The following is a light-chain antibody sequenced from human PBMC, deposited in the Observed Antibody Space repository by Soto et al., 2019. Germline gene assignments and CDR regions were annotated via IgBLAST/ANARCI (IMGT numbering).Light chain of an antibody. J-gene: IGLJ3*02. V-gene: IGLV2-23*01. CDR3: CSYAGGSTWV. CDR2: EDS. CDR1: SSDVGTYNF. Sequence: QSALTQPASVSGSPGQSITISCTGTSSDVGTYNFVSWYQQRPGEVPKIMIYEDSKRPSGVSTRFSGSKSGNRASLTISGLQAEDEADYYCCSYAGGSTWVFGGGTKVTVL.